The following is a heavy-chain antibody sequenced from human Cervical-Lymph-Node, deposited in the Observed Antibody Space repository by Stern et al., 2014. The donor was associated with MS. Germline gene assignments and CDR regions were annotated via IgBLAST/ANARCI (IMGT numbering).Heavy chain of an antibody. J-gene: IGHJ3*02. CDR1: GYTFTSYG. CDR2: ISAYNGNT. Sequence: QVQLAQSGAEVKKPWASVTVSCNVSGYTFTSYGISWVRQAPGHGLEWIGWISAYNGNTNYAQKIQGRVTMTTDTSTSTAYMVLRSLRSDDTAVYYCARGLLGSENAFDIWGQGTMVTVSS. D-gene: IGHD2-15*01. CDR3: ARGLLGSENAFDI. V-gene: IGHV1-18*01.